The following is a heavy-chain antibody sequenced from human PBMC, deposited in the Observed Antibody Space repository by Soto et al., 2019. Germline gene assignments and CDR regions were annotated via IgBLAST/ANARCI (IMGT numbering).Heavy chain of an antibody. D-gene: IGHD3-10*01. V-gene: IGHV3-15*01. J-gene: IGHJ6*02. CDR2: IKSNTDGGAT. Sequence: PGGSLRLSCAASGFPFSDAWIRWVRQPPGKGLEWVGRIKSNTDGGATDYAAPVKGRFTISRDDSQNTLFLQMKRLTVDDTAIYYCTAPRDEYGSGVSWLTYGMDIWGQGTTVTVSS. CDR1: GFPFSDAW. CDR3: TAPRDEYGSGVSWLTYGMDI.